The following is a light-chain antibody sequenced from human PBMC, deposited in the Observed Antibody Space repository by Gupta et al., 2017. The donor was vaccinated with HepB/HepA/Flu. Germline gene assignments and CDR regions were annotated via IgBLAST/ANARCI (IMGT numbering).Light chain of an antibody. CDR2: GAS. CDR3: QKYDTAPQT. J-gene: IGKJ1*01. CDR1: QGISKY. V-gene: IGKV1-27*01. Sequence: IQMTQSPSSLSASVGDRVTITCRATQGISKYLAWYQQKPGKVPKLLIYGASTLQSGVPSRFSGSGSGTDFTLTITSLQPEDVATYFCQKYDTAPQTFGQGTKVEIK.